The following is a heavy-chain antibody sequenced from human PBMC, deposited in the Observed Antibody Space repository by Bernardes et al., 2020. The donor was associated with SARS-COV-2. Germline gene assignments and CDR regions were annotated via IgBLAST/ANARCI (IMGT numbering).Heavy chain of an antibody. D-gene: IGHD2-2*02. CDR3: AREDVIPAAILPSGWFDP. V-gene: IGHV4-31*03. J-gene: IGHJ5*02. CDR1: GGSVSSGGYY. CDR2: INYRGNT. Sequence: SETLSLTCTVSGGSVSSGGYYWSWIRHHPGKGLECIGHINYRGNTNYNPSLKSRVTMSVDTSKNQFSLWLSSVTAADTAVYYCAREDVIPAAILPSGWFDPWGQGTLVTVSS.